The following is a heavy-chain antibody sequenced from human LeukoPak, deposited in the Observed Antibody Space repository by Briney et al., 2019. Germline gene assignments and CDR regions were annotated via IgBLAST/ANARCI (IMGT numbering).Heavy chain of an antibody. V-gene: IGHV3-66*02. CDR2: IYSGGST. D-gene: IGHD2-2*01. CDR3: ARVVPAAWIVDY. Sequence: GGSLRLSCAASGFTVSSNYMSWVRQAPGKGLEWVSVIYSGGSTYYADSVKGRFTISRDNSKHTLYLQMNSLRAEDTAVYYCARVVPAAWIVDYWGQGTLVTVSS. J-gene: IGHJ4*02. CDR1: GFTVSSNY.